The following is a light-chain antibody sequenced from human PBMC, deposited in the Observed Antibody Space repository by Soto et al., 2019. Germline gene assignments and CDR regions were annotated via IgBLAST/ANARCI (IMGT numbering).Light chain of an antibody. CDR1: QSVSNNY. V-gene: IGKV3-20*01. J-gene: IGKJ5*01. Sequence: IVLTQSPGTLSLSPGERATLSCRASQSVSNNYLAWYQQKPGQAPRLLIYGASNRATGIPARFSGSGSGTEFTLTISSLQSEDFAVYYCQQNAGSPVTFGQGTRLEIK. CDR3: QQNAGSPVT. CDR2: GAS.